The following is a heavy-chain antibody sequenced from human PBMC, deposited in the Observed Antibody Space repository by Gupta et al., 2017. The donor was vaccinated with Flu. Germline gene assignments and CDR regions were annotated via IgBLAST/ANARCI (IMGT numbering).Heavy chain of an antibody. CDR2: IIPIFGTT. CDR1: GVTFSSYA. CDR3: ARKGGGQCSGGSCYSFDF. J-gene: IGHJ4*02. V-gene: IGHV1-69*01. Sequence: QVHLVQSGAEMKKPGSSVKVSCKTSGVTFSSYAINWVRQAPGQGLEWMGGIIPIFGTTNYAQRVRGRVTLTADESTSTAYMELNRLRSEDTAVYYCARKGGGQCSGGSCYSFDFWGQGSLGHRLL. D-gene: IGHD2-15*01.